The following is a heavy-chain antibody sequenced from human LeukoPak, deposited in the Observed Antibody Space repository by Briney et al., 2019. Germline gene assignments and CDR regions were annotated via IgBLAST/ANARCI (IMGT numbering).Heavy chain of an antibody. CDR2: INGRGDST. V-gene: IGHV3-23*01. D-gene: IGHD4-17*01. CDR3: AKERQTGDYFTSDF. Sequence: GGSLRLSCAASGFSFSTHTMNWVRQAPGKGLEWVSAINGRGDSTFYADSVKGQFTISRDNSKSTVYLQMNSLRADDTAVYYCAKERQTGDYFTSDFWGQGTLVTVSS. J-gene: IGHJ4*02. CDR1: GFSFSTHT.